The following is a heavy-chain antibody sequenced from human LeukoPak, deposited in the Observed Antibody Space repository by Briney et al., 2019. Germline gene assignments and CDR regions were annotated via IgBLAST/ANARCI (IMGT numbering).Heavy chain of an antibody. V-gene: IGHV1-46*01. CDR1: GYTFTNYY. CDR2: INPSGGST. CDR3: ARGLGVAARRPGIDY. D-gene: IGHD6-6*01. J-gene: IGHJ4*02. Sequence: GASVKVSCKASGYTFTNYYLHWVRQAPGQGLEWMGIINPSGGSTSYAQKFQGRVTMTRDMSTSTVYMELSSLRSEDTAVYYCARGLGVAARRPGIDYWGQGTLVTVSS.